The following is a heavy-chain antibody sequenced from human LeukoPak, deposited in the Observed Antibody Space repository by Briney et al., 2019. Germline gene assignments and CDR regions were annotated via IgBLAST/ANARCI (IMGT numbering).Heavy chain of an antibody. CDR2: THHTGNT. Sequence: PSQTLSLTCTVSGASISSNDQYWSWIRQHPGKGLECIGYTHHTGNTYYNPSLKSRLTISVDTSRNQFYLKLSSVTAADTAVYYCATYGGVRGLSFDYWGQGTLVTVSS. CDR3: ATYGGVRGLSFDY. J-gene: IGHJ4*02. D-gene: IGHD3-10*01. CDR1: GASISSNDQY. V-gene: IGHV4-31*03.